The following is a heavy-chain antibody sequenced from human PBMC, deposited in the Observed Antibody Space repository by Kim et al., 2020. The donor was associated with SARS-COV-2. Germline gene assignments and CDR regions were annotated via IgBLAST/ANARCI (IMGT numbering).Heavy chain of an antibody. J-gene: IGHJ4*02. CDR2: INSDGSST. Sequence: GGSLRLSCAASGFTFSSYWMHWVRQAPGKGLVWVSRINSDGSSTSYADSVKGRFTISRDNAKNTLYLQMNSLRAEDTAVYYCARGAYDDYDGLSYYWGQGTLVTVSS. D-gene: IGHD4-17*01. V-gene: IGHV3-74*01. CDR1: GFTFSSYW. CDR3: ARGAYDDYDGLSYY.